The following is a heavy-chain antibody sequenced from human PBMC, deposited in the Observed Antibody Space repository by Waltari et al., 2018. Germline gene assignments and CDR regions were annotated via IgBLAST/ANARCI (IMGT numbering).Heavy chain of an antibody. CDR3: ARLYDASAYYNTYLDP. J-gene: IGHJ5*02. V-gene: IGHV1-18*01. CDR1: GYTFSNYG. D-gene: IGHD3-22*01. Sequence: QVQLVQSGAEVRKPGASVKVSCKASGYTFSNYGIAWVRQAPGQGVEWMGWSRGYDGDTKDAREFEGRLTVTTDTSTNTAHMELRSLRSDDTAVYYCARLYDASAYYNTYLDPWGQGALVTVSS. CDR2: SRGYDGDT.